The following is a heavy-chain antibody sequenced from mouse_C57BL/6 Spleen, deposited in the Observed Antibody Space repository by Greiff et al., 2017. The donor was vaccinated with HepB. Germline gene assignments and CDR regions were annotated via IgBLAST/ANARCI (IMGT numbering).Heavy chain of an antibody. CDR3: ARRGTKAAFDY. CDR2: ISSGSSTI. CDR1: GFTFSDYG. J-gene: IGHJ2*01. Sequence: EVKLMESGGGLVKPGGSLKLSCAASGFTFSDYGMHWVRQAPEQGLEWVAYISSGSSTIYYADTVKGRFTITRDNAKNTPFLQLTSLRSEDTAMYYCARRGTKAAFDYWGQGTTLTVSS. D-gene: IGHD2-14*01. V-gene: IGHV5-17*01.